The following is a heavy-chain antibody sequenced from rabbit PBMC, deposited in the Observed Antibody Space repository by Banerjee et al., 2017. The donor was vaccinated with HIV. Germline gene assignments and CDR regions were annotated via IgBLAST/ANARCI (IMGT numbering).Heavy chain of an antibody. CDR2: ILASSSGTT. CDR1: GIDFSSEYY. D-gene: IGHD4-1*01. V-gene: IGHV1S40*01. J-gene: IGHJ4*01. CDR3: ARDLAGVIGWNFNL. Sequence: QSLEESGGGLVKPGGTLTLTCTASGIDFSSEYYMCWVRQAPGKGLEWIGCILASSSGTTYYASWAKGRFTISKTSSTTVTLQMTSLTAADTATYFCARDLAGVIGWNFNLWGPGTLVTVS.